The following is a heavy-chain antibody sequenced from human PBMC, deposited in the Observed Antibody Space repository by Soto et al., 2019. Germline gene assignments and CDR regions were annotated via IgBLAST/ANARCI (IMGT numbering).Heavy chain of an antibody. CDR3: ARGAFLTIFYYYYYGMDV. D-gene: IGHD3-3*01. CDR2: INHSGST. V-gene: IGHV4-34*01. Sequence: KPSETLSLTCAVYGGSFSGYYWSWIRQPPGKGLEWIGEINHSGSTNYNPSLKSRVTISVDTSKNQFPLKLSSVTAADTAVYYCARGAFLTIFYYYYYGMDVWGQGTTVTVSS. CDR1: GGSFSGYY. J-gene: IGHJ6*02.